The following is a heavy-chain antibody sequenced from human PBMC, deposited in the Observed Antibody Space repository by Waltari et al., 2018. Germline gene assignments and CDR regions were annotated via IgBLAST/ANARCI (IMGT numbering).Heavy chain of an antibody. CDR2: ISSSSSTI. Sequence: EVQLVESGGGLVQPGGSLRLSCAASGFTFSSYSMNWVRQAPGTGLEWVSYISSSSSTIYYADSVKGRFTISRDNAKNSLYLQMNSLRAEDTAVYYCARERVVNYGDYVEYFQHWGQGTLVTVSS. CDR1: GFTFSSYS. CDR3: ARERVVNYGDYVEYFQH. J-gene: IGHJ1*01. D-gene: IGHD4-17*01. V-gene: IGHV3-48*01.